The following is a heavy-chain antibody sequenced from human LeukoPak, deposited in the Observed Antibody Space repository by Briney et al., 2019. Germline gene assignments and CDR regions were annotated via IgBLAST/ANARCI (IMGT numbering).Heavy chain of an antibody. CDR1: GLTVSSNY. Sequence: GGSLRLSCAASGLTVSSNYMSCVRQAPGKGLEWVSVIYSGGSTYYADSVKGRFTISRDNSKNTLHLQMNSLRAEDTAVYYCAREPTRQMGYFDYRGQGTLVTVSS. J-gene: IGHJ4*02. CDR3: AREPTRQMGYFDY. CDR2: IYSGGST. D-gene: IGHD5-24*01. V-gene: IGHV3-66*01.